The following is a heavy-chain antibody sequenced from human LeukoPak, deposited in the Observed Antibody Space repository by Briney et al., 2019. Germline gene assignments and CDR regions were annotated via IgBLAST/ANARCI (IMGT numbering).Heavy chain of an antibody. Sequence: ASVKVSCKVSGYTLTELFAHWVRQTPGKGLEWMGSFDSEEGEALYAQKFQGRVTMTEDTSTDTAYMELSTLRSEDTAVYYCATQTDSRGYTYWGQGTQVAVTS. CDR2: FDSEEGEA. J-gene: IGHJ4*02. CDR3: ATQTDSRGYTY. CDR1: GYTLTELF. D-gene: IGHD3-22*01. V-gene: IGHV1-24*01.